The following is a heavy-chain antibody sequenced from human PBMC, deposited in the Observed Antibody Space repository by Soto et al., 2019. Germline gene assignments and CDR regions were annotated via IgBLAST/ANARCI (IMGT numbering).Heavy chain of an antibody. V-gene: IGHV3-23*01. D-gene: IGHD6-13*01. J-gene: IGHJ4*02. CDR3: AKKPGYSSSWYLTGAYYFDY. CDR1: GFTFSSYA. CDR2: ISGSGGST. Sequence: EVQLLESGGGLVRPGGSLRLSCAASGFTFSSYAMSWVRQAPGKGLEWVSAISGSGGSTYYADSVKGRFTISRDNSKNTLYLQMNSLRAEDTAVYYCAKKPGYSSSWYLTGAYYFDYWGQGTLVTVSS.